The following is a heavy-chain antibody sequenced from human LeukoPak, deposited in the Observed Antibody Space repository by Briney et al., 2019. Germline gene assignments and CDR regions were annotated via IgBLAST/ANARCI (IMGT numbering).Heavy chain of an antibody. CDR1: GGSFSGYY. J-gene: IGHJ3*02. Sequence: SETLSLTCAVYGGSFSGYYWSWIRQPPGKGLEWIGEINHSGSTNYNPSLKSRVTISVDTSKNQFSLKLSSVTAAGTAVYYCARGFTELRFLEWSAYPTWCAFDIWGQGTMVTVSS. CDR3: ARGFTELRFLEWSAYPTWCAFDI. D-gene: IGHD3-3*01. V-gene: IGHV4-34*01. CDR2: INHSGST.